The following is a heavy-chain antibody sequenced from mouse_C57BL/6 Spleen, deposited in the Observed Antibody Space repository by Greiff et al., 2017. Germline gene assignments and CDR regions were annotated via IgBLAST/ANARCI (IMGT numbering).Heavy chain of an antibody. CDR1: GYTFTSYW. D-gene: IGHD2-3*01. CDR2: IHPNSGST. J-gene: IGHJ3*01. V-gene: IGHV1-64*01. CDR3: ASQYDGYYGFAY. Sequence: QVQLQQPGAELVKPGASVKLSCKASGYTFTSYWMHWVKQRPGQGLEWIGMIHPNSGSTNYNEKFKSKATLTVDKSSSTAYMQLSSLTSEDSAVYYCASQYDGYYGFAYWGQGTLVTVSA.